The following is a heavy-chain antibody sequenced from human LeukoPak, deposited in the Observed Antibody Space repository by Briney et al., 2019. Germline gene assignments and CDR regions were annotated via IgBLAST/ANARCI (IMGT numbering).Heavy chain of an antibody. J-gene: IGHJ4*02. CDR2: ISLYNGNT. CDR1: GYTFISYR. D-gene: IGHD6-6*01. CDR3: ARDPYSSTSDY. V-gene: IGHV1-18*01. Sequence: GASVTVSFKASGYTFISYRSTWVRQAPGQGLAWIGWISLYNGNTNYAQKPQGRVTMTTETTTSTSYRELRSLRSDDTAIYYCARDPYSSTSDYWGQGTLVTVSS.